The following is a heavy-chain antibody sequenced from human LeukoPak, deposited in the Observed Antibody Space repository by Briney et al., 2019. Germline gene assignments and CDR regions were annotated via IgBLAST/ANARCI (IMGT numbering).Heavy chain of an antibody. CDR1: GFTFDDYA. Sequence: QPGRSLRLSCAASGFTFDDYAMHWVRQAPGKGLEWVSGISWNSGSKGYADSVKGRFTISRDNAKNSLYLQMNSLRAEDMALYYCAKDGYRGGGEIFDGGGYYMDVWGKGTTVTVSS. D-gene: IGHD3-16*01. CDR3: AKDGYRGGGEIFDGGGYYMDV. V-gene: IGHV3-9*03. J-gene: IGHJ6*03. CDR2: ISWNSGSK.